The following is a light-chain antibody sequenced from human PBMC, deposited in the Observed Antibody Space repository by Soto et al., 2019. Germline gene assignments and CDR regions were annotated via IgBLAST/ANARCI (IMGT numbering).Light chain of an antibody. CDR1: ETVSSN. V-gene: IGKV3-20*01. CDR2: AAS. Sequence: VMTQSPATLSVSPGERATLSCRASETVSSNLAWYQQKLGQAPRLLIYAASSRATGISDRFSGSGSGTDFTLIINRLDPEDSAVYYCQHNGRSFGQGTRLEIK. CDR3: QHNGRS. J-gene: IGKJ5*01.